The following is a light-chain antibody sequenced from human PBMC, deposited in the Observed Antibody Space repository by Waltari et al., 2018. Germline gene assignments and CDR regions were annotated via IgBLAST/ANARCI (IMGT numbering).Light chain of an antibody. Sequence: ETVMTQSPATLSVYPGERATLACRASQRIKNNLAWYQKKGGQAPRLLLFDASTRAPGISARFSGSGYGTEFTLTISSLQSEDFAVYYCQQYDNWPLTFGQGTRLDIK. CDR2: DAS. CDR1: QRIKNN. CDR3: QQYDNWPLT. V-gene: IGKV3-15*01. J-gene: IGKJ5*01.